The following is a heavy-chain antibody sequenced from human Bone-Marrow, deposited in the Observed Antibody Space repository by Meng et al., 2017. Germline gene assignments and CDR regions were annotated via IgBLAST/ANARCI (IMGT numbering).Heavy chain of an antibody. V-gene: IGHV1-3*01. CDR2: INAGNGNT. Sequence: QVQLVQSGAEVKKRGAAVKVAGKVSGYTFTTYTSHWVRQAPGQRLEWMGWINAGNGNTKYSQKFQGRVTITRDTSASTAYMELSSLRSEDTAVYFCTRQSGSTGWGDYWGQGTLVTVSS. J-gene: IGHJ4*02. D-gene: IGHD3-22*01. CDR1: GYTFTTYT. CDR3: TRQSGSTGWGDY.